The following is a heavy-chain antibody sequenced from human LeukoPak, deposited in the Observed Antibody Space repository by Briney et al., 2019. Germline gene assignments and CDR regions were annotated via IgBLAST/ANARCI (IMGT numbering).Heavy chain of an antibody. Sequence: SETLSLTCTVSGYSISSGYYWGWIRQPPGQGLEWIGSIYHSGSTYYNPSLKSRVTMSVDTSKNQFSLKLSSVTAADTAVYYCARDLYYYGSGSLADYWGQGTLVTVSS. CDR1: GYSISSGYY. D-gene: IGHD3-10*01. CDR3: ARDLYYYGSGSLADY. V-gene: IGHV4-38-2*02. CDR2: IYHSGST. J-gene: IGHJ4*02.